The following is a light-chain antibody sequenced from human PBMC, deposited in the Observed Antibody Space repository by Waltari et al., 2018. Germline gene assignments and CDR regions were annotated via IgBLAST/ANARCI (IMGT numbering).Light chain of an antibody. J-gene: IGKJ4*01. V-gene: IGKV1-12*01. Sequence: QMTQSPSFVSASVGDRVTMTCRASHAIDRWLDWFQQKPGKAPKLLIHETSRLQSGVSSRFSGSGYGTDFTLTISSLQSEDVAIYYCQQANRYPMPFGGGTK. CDR3: QQANRYPMP. CDR2: ETS. CDR1: HAIDRW.